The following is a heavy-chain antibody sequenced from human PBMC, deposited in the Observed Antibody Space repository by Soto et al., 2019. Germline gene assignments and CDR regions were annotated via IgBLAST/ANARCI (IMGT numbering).Heavy chain of an antibody. J-gene: IGHJ4*01. CDR1: GFTFSSYW. CDR3: VRDDIGLGRDY. Sequence: PGGSLRLSCAASGFTFSSYWMHWVRRAPGKGLVWVSHINSDGSDATYADSVKGRFTISRDNAKNTLYLQMNSLRAEDTALYYCVRDDIGLGRDYWGLGTLVTVSS. CDR2: INSDGSDA. V-gene: IGHV3-74*01. D-gene: IGHD1-26*01.